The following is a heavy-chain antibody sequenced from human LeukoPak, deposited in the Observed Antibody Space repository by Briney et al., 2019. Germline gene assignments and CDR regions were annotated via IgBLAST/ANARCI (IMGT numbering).Heavy chain of an antibody. Sequence: GGSLRLSCVGSGFTFRSHAMSWVRQAPEKGLEFVSGIYENGGTTYYADSVKGRFSISRDNSKNTLYLQMDSLRGEDTAVYYCAKDFRISYSAHFDYWGQGALVTVSS. CDR1: GFTFRSHA. CDR2: IYENGGTT. J-gene: IGHJ4*02. D-gene: IGHD2-21*01. V-gene: IGHV3-23*01. CDR3: AKDFRISYSAHFDY.